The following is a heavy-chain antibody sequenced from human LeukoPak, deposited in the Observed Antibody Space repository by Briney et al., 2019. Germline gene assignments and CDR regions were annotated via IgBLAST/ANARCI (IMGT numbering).Heavy chain of an antibody. CDR1: GYIFTGHY. CDR3: ARIAAAFLYEAFDI. CDR2: INPNRWCT. J-gene: IGHJ3*02. Sequence: ASETVSCKASGYIFTGHYMHLVRQAPAPGLEWMGWINPNRWCTNYAQKFQGRVTMTRETSISTAYMELSRLRSDDTAVYYCARIAAAFLYEAFDIWDKGTMVTVSS. D-gene: IGHD6-13*01. V-gene: IGHV1-2*02.